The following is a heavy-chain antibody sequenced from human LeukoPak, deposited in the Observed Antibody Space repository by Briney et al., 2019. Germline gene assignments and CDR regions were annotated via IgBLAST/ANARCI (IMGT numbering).Heavy chain of an antibody. CDR1: GFTFSSYA. D-gene: IGHD3/OR15-3a*01. CDR3: ARALDYDGYYYYYYGMDV. J-gene: IGHJ6*02. CDR2: ISYDGSNK. V-gene: IGHV3-30-3*01. Sequence: GRSLRLSCAASGFTFSSYAMHWVRQAPGKGLEWVAVISYDGSNKYYADSVKGRFTISRDNSKNTLYLQMNSLRAEDTAVYHCARALDYDGYYYYYYGMDVWGQGTTVTVSS.